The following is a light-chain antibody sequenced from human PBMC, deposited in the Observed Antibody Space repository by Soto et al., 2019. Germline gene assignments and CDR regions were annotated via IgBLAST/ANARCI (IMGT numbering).Light chain of an antibody. J-gene: IGKJ1*01. CDR2: GAS. CDR1: DSVSSNY. V-gene: IGKV3-20*01. CDR3: QQYGGSPRT. Sequence: EIVLTQSPGTLSLSPGERATRSCRASDSVSSNYLAWYQQKPGQAPRLLIYGASTRATDVPDRFSGSGSGTDFTLSISRLEPEDFAVYYCQQYGGSPRTFGQGTKVEIK.